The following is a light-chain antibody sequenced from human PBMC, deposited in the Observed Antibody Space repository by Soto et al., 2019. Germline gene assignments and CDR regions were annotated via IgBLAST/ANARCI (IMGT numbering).Light chain of an antibody. CDR3: QQRNNWRDT. CDR2: GES. J-gene: IGKJ5*01. Sequence: EIVLTQSPGTVSFSPGERSTLSCRSIQSVRDNYLAWYQQKRGQAPRLLIYGESSRATGIPDRFSGSGSGTDFTLTISSLEPEDFAVYYCQQRNNWRDTFGQGTRLEIK. CDR1: QSVRDNY. V-gene: IGKV3D-20*02.